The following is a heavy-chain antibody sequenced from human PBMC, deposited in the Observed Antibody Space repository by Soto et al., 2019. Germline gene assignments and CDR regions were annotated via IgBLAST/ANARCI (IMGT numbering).Heavy chain of an antibody. D-gene: IGHD6-19*01. CDR3: ARVRAYSSGWYGKYYFDY. J-gene: IGHJ4*02. CDR1: GGSISSYY. V-gene: IGHV4-59*01. CDR2: IYYSGST. Sequence: SETLSLTCTVSGGSISSYYWSWIRQPPGKGLEWIGYIYYSGSTNYNPSLKSRVTISVDTSKNQFSLKLSSVTAADTAVYYCARVRAYSSGWYGKYYFDYWGQGTLVTVSS.